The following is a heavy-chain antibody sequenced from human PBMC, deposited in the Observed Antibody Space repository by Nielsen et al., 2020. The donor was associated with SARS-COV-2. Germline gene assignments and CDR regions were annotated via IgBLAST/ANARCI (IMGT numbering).Heavy chain of an antibody. D-gene: IGHD3-9*01. J-gene: IGHJ3*02. Sequence: GSLRLSCAASGFTFSSYGMHWVRQAPGKGLEWVAVISYDGSNKYYADSVKGRFTISRDNSKNTLYLQMNSLRAEDTAVYYCARSRGARLRYFDWLGRDAFDIWGQGTMVTVSS. CDR3: ARSRGARLRYFDWLGRDAFDI. V-gene: IGHV3-33*05. CDR2: ISYDGSNK. CDR1: GFTFSSYG.